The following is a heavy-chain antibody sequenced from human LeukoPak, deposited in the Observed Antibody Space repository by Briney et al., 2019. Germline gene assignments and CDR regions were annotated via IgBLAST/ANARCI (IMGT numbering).Heavy chain of an antibody. CDR1: GGSILDSTYY. Sequence: SETLSLTCTVSGGSILDSTYYWASIRQPPGKGLGWIATIYYTGHTHYNPSLKSRVTMSVDTVRNQFSLNLNSVTAADTAVYCARQSSGYYYGWFDPWGQGTLVTVSS. V-gene: IGHV4-39*01. CDR3: ARQSSGYYYGWFDP. D-gene: IGHD3-22*01. J-gene: IGHJ5*02. CDR2: IYYTGHT.